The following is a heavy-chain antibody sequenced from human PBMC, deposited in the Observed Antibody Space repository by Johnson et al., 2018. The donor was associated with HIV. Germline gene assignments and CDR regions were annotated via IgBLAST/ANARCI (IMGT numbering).Heavy chain of an antibody. D-gene: IGHD3-22*01. V-gene: IGHV3-23*04. CDR1: GFTFDDYA. J-gene: IGHJ3*02. CDR3: AKDRTMIVVVTIDAFDI. CDR2: ISGSGGST. Sequence: VQLVESGGGLVQPGRSLRLSCAASGFTFDDYAMSWVRQAPGKGLEWVSAISGSGGSTYYADSVKGRFTISRDNSKNTLYLQMNSLRAEDTAVYYCAKDRTMIVVVTIDAFDIWGQGTMVTVSS.